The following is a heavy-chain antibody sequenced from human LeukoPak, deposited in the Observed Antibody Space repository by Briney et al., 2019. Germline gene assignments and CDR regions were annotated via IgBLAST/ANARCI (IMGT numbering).Heavy chain of an antibody. D-gene: IGHD3-22*01. J-gene: IGHJ4*02. CDR2: FSSSGST. CDR1: GCTFSRYT. Sequence: PGGSLRLSCAASGCTFSRYTMNWVRQAPGKGLEWVSVFSSSGSTHCSDSVKGRFTISRDNSKNTLYLQMSSLRAEDTAVYYCAKDGLDGRGYYYFDYWGQGTLVTVSS. CDR3: AKDGLDGRGYYYFDY. V-gene: IGHV3-23*01.